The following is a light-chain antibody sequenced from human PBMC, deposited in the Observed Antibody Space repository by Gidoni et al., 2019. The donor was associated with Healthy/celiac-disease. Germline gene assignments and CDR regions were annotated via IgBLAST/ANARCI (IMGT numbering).Light chain of an antibody. Sequence: EIVMTPSPATLSVSPGERATLTCSASQIVSSSLAWYQQKPGQAPRLLIYGASTRATGIPARFSGSGSGTEFTLTISSLQSEDFAVYYCQQYNNWTPLTFGGGTKVEIK. V-gene: IGKV3-15*01. CDR3: QQYNNWTPLT. CDR2: GAS. J-gene: IGKJ4*01. CDR1: QIVSSS.